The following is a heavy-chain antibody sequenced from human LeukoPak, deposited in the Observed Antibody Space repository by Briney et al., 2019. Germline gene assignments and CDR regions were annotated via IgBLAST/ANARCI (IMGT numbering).Heavy chain of an antibody. D-gene: IGHD1-26*01. Sequence: PSETLSLTCAVSGGSISSGSYYWSWIRQPAGKGLEWIGRIYTSGSTNYNPSLKSRVTISVDTSKNQFSLKLSSVTAADTAVYYCARAVGATLVDYWGQGTLVTVSS. V-gene: IGHV4-61*02. CDR1: GGSISSGSYY. J-gene: IGHJ4*02. CDR2: IYTSGST. CDR3: ARAVGATLVDY.